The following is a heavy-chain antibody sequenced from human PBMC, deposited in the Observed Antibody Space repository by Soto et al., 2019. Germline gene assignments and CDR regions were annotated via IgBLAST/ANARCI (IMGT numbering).Heavy chain of an antibody. J-gene: IGHJ4*02. Sequence: EVQLLESGGGLVQPGGSPRLSCAASGFTFSSYAIGWFRQAPGKGLEWVSAISGSGGSTYYADSVKGRFTISRDNSKNTLYLQMNSLRAEDTAVYYCAKGGRGGSSPLDFDYWGQGTLVTVSS. CDR1: GFTFSSYA. CDR3: AKGGRGGSSPLDFDY. V-gene: IGHV3-23*01. D-gene: IGHD1-26*01. CDR2: ISGSGGST.